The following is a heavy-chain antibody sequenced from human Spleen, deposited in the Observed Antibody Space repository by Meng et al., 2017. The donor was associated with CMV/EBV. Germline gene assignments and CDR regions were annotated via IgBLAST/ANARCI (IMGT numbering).Heavy chain of an antibody. J-gene: IGHJ4*02. CDR1: GGSLSGYC. CDR3: ARVGVLVPAAYYDY. V-gene: IGHV4-34*01. Sequence: VFGGSLSGYCWSWIREPPGKGLECIGEINHTGSTNYNPSLKSRVSISVDTSKNQFSLKMSSVTAADSAVYCCARVGVLVPAAYYDYWGQGTLVTVSS. D-gene: IGHD2-2*01. CDR2: INHTGST.